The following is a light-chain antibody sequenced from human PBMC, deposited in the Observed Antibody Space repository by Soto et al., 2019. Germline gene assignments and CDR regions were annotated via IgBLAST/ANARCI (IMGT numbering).Light chain of an antibody. CDR2: EVN. V-gene: IGLV2-14*03. CDR1: SSDVGGYNY. CDR3: CSYTGTNTLYV. Sequence: QSVLTQPASVSGSPGQSIVISCTGSSSDVGGYNYVSWYQQNPGKAPKLMIYEVNNRPSGVSNRFSGSKSGNAASLTISGLQAADEADCYCCSYTGTNTLYVFGTGTKVNVL. J-gene: IGLJ1*01.